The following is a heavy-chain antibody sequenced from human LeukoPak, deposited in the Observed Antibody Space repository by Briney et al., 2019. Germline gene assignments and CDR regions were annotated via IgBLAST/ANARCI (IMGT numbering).Heavy chain of an antibody. Sequence: SETLSLTCTVSGGSISSYYWSWIRQPPGKGLEWIGSIYHSGSTYYNPSLKSRVTISVDTSKNQFSLKLSSVTAADTAVYYCARRKVRGFKVRYFDLWGRGTLVTVSS. V-gene: IGHV4-59*04. CDR2: IYHSGST. J-gene: IGHJ2*01. CDR3: ARRKVRGFKVRYFDL. D-gene: IGHD3-10*01. CDR1: GGSISSYY.